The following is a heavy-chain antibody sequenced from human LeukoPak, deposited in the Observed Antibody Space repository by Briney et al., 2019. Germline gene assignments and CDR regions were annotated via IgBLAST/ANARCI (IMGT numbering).Heavy chain of an antibody. CDR3: ARLAIVVVVPDY. CDR2: ISGSGGST. V-gene: IGHV3-23*01. D-gene: IGHD2-15*01. CDR1: GFTFSSYS. J-gene: IGHJ4*02. Sequence: PGGSLRLSCAASGFTFSSYSMNWVRQAPGKGLEWVSAISGSGGSTYYADSVKGRFTISRDNSKNTLYLQMNSLRAEDTAVYYCARLAIVVVVPDYWGQGTLVTVSS.